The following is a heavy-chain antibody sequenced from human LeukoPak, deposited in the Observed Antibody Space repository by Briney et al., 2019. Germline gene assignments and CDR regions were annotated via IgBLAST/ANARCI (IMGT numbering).Heavy chain of an antibody. CDR3: VRVNMFRGAGADYAMDV. D-gene: IGHD3-10*01. Sequence: SGGSLRLSCAASGFISSDHYMDWVRQAPGKGLEWVGRNRNKDNSYTTEYAASVKGRFAISRDDSENSLHLQMNSLKTEDTAVYYCVRVNMFRGAGADYAMDVWGQGTTVTVSS. V-gene: IGHV3-72*01. CDR2: NRNKDNSYTT. CDR1: GFISSDHY. J-gene: IGHJ6*02.